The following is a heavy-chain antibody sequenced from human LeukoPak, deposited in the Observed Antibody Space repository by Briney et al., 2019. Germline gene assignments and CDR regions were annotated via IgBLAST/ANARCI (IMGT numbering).Heavy chain of an antibody. CDR3: ARVYYASWSGQPLSQHWLDP. CDR2: IRSTGSST. V-gene: IGHV3-48*04. Sequence: GGSLRLSCAASGFTFINYSMNWVRQAPGKGLEWVSYIRSTGSSTAYADSVKGRFAISRDNAKNSLYLQMNGLRVEDTAVYYCARVYYASWSGQPLSQHWLDPWGQGTLVTVSS. J-gene: IGHJ5*02. CDR1: GFTFINYS. D-gene: IGHD3-3*01.